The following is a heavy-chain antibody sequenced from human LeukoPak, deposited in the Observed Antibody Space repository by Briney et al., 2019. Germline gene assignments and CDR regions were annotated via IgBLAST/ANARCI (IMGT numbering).Heavy chain of an antibody. J-gene: IGHJ6*03. V-gene: IGHV4-59*12. CDR1: GGSISSYY. CDR2: IYYSGST. D-gene: IGHD5-24*01. CDR3: ARVRDPYYYYMDV. Sequence: SETLSLTCTVSGGSISSYYWSWIRQPPGKGLEWIGYIYYSGSTNYNPSLKSRVTISVDTSKNQFSLKLSSVTAADTAVYYCARVRDPYYYYMDVWGKGTTVTVSS.